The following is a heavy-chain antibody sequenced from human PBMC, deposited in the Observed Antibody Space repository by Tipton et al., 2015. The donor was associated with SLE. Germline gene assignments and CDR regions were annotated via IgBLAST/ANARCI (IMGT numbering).Heavy chain of an antibody. CDR2: IYNSGIT. D-gene: IGHD2/OR15-2a*01. CDR1: GDSFSSGSSS. CDR3: ARAKVEETTFKYFFNGLDV. V-gene: IGHV4-61*02. J-gene: IGHJ6*02. Sequence: TLSLTCTVSGDSFSSGSSSWNWVRQPAGKGLEWIGLIYNSGITNYNPSLQSRVTLSVDTSKNQFSLRLTSVTAADTAVYYCARAKVEETTFKYFFNGLDVWGRGTTVTVS.